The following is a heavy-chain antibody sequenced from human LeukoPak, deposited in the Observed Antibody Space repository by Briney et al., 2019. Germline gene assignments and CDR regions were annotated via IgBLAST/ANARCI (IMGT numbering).Heavy chain of an antibody. Sequence: VASVKVSCKASGYTFTSYGISWVRQAPGQGLEWMGWISAYNGNTNYAQKLQGRVTMTIDTSTSTAYMELRSLRSDDTAVYYCARDAYCSSTSCYTHWFDPWGQGTLVTVSS. CDR2: ISAYNGNT. D-gene: IGHD2-2*02. CDR3: ARDAYCSSTSCYTHWFDP. CDR1: GYTFTSYG. V-gene: IGHV1-18*01. J-gene: IGHJ5*02.